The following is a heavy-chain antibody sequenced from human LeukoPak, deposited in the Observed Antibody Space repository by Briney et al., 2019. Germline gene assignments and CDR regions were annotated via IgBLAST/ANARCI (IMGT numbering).Heavy chain of an antibody. CDR1: GFTFSSYW. CDR2: INGDGSST. CDR3: VFDWLFDDAFDI. J-gene: IGHJ3*02. D-gene: IGHD3-9*01. V-gene: IGHV3-74*01. Sequence: GGTLRLSCAASGFTFSSYWMHWVRQAPGKGLVWVSRINGDGSSTSYADSVKGRFTISRDNAKNTLYLQMNSLRAEDTAVYYCVFDWLFDDAFDIWGQGTMVTVSS.